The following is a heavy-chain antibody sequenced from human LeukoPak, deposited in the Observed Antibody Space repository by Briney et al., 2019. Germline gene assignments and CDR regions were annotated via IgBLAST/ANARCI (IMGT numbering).Heavy chain of an antibody. V-gene: IGHV4-4*07. CDR2: IYTSGST. Sequence: SETLSLTCTVSGGSISSYYWSWIRQPAGKGLEWIGRIYTSGSTNYNPSLKSRVTISVDTSKNHLSLKMNSVTAADTAVYYCARGYSTSWTYYFDYWGQGALVTVSS. D-gene: IGHD6-13*01. CDR3: ARGYSTSWTYYFDY. CDR1: GGSISSYY. J-gene: IGHJ4*02.